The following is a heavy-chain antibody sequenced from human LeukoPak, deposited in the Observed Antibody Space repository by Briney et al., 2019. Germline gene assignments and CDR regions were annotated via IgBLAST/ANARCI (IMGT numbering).Heavy chain of an antibody. CDR2: IWYDGSNK. CDR1: GFTFSSYW. V-gene: IGHV3-33*08. D-gene: IGHD2-15*01. CDR3: ARTHSMDCSGGSCYSDWFDP. J-gene: IGHJ5*02. Sequence: GGSLRLSCAASGFTFSSYWMSWVRQAPGKGLEWVAVIWYDGSNKYYADSVKGRFTISRDNSKNTLYLQMNSLRAEDTAVYYCARTHSMDCSGGSCYSDWFDPWGQGTLVTVSS.